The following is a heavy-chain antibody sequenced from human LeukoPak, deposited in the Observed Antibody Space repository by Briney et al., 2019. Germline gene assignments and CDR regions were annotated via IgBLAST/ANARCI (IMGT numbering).Heavy chain of an antibody. D-gene: IGHD2-2*01. V-gene: IGHV4-34*01. CDR2: INHSGST. J-gene: IGHJ6*02. CDR1: GGSFSGYY. Sequence: PSETLSLTCAVYGGSFSGYYWSWIRQPPGKGLEWIGEINHSGSTNYNPSLKSRVTISVDTSKNQFSLKLSSVTAADTAVYYCARDRVVVPAALGDYYYYGMDVWGQGTTVTVSS. CDR3: ARDRVVVPAALGDYYYYGMDV.